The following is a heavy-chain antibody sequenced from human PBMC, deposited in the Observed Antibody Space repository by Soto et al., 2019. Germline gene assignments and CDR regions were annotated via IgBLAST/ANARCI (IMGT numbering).Heavy chain of an antibody. CDR1: GYTFTSYG. V-gene: IGHV1-18*01. J-gene: IGHJ4*02. CDR2: ISAYNGNT. CDR3: ARGGFDD. Sequence: EXSRRVSCRDSGYTFTSYGISWVRQAPGQGLEWMGWISAYNGNTNYAQKLQGSVTMTTDTSTSTAYMGLRSLRSDDTAVYYCARGGFDDWGQGTLVTVSS. D-gene: IGHD3-16*01.